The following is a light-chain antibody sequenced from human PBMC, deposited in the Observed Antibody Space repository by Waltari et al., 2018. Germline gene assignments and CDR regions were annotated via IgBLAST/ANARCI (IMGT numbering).Light chain of an antibody. J-gene: IGLJ1*01. V-gene: IGLV2-14*01. CDR1: SRDLVVHNS. Sequence: QSALTQPASVSGSPGQSIAIPCTGTSRDLVVHNSVPCHQQHPGKAPKLMIYEVSNRPSGVSNRFSGSKSGNTASLTISGLQAEDEADYYCCSYTSNSFSYVFGTGTKVTVL. CDR2: EVS. CDR3: CSYTSNSFSYV.